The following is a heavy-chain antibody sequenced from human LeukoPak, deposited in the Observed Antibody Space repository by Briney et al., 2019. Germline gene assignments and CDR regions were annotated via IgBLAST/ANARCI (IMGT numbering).Heavy chain of an antibody. CDR1: GYSISSGYY. Sequence: SETLSLTCTVSGYSISSGYYWGWIRQPPGKGLEWIGSIYHSGSTYYNPSLKSRVTISVDTSKNQFSLKLSSVTAADTAVYYCARHVAYWDYESWFDPWGQGTLVTVSS. D-gene: IGHD3-22*01. J-gene: IGHJ5*02. CDR3: ARHVAYWDYESWFDP. V-gene: IGHV4-38-2*02. CDR2: IYHSGST.